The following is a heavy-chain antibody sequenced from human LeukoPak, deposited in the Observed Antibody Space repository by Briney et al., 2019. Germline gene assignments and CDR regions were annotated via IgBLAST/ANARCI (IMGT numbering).Heavy chain of an antibody. D-gene: IGHD6-13*01. CDR3: AKDIHVGSNSVLDS. V-gene: IGHV3-43*01. CDR1: GFTFDDYA. CDR2: ITWDGDST. Sequence: GGSLRLSCAASGFTFDDYAMHWVRHAPGKGLEWVSLITWDGDSTYYADSVKGRFTISRDDSKNSLYLQTNSLRSEDTALYYCAKDIHVGSNSVLDSWGQGTLVTVSS. J-gene: IGHJ4*02.